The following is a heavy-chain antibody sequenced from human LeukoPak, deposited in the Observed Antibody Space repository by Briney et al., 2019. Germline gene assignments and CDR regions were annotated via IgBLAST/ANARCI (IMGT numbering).Heavy chain of an antibody. J-gene: IGHJ1*01. Sequence: PSETLSLTCSVSGGSISTYYWSWIRQPPGKGLEWIGYIYYSGSTNYNPSLKSRVTISVDTSKNQFSLKLSSVTAADTAVYYCARTDYYDSSGYYQGLYFQHWGQGTLVTVPS. V-gene: IGHV4-59*12. D-gene: IGHD3-22*01. CDR1: GGSISTYY. CDR2: IYYSGST. CDR3: ARTDYYDSSGYYQGLYFQH.